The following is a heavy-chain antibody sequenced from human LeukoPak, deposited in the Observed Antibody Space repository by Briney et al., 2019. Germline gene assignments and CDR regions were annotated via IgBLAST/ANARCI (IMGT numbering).Heavy chain of an antibody. CDR3: ARARAVAVLDY. CDR1: GYTFTSYA. Sequence: GASVKVSCKASGYTFTSYAMNWVRQAAGQGLEWVGWINTNTGNPTYAQGFTGRFVFSLDTSVSTAYLQISTLKAEDTAVYYCARARAVAVLDYWGQGTLVTVSS. D-gene: IGHD6-19*01. V-gene: IGHV7-4-1*02. J-gene: IGHJ4*02. CDR2: INTNTGNP.